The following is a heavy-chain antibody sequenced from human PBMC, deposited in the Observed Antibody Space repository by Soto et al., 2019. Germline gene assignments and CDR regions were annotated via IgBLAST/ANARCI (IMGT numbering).Heavy chain of an antibody. CDR2: ISYDGSNK. J-gene: IGHJ4*02. V-gene: IGHV3-30-3*01. Sequence: GGSLRLSCAASGFTFSSYAMHWVRQAPGKGLEWVAVISYDGSNKYYADSVKGRFTISRDNSKNTLYLQMNSLRAEDTAVYYCAREPPYGDYYFDYWGQGTLVTVSS. CDR1: GFTFSSYA. CDR3: AREPPYGDYYFDY. D-gene: IGHD4-17*01.